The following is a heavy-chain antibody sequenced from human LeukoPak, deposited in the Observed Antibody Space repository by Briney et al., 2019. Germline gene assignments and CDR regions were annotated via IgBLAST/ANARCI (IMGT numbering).Heavy chain of an antibody. CDR2: IYYSGST. V-gene: IGHV4-39*07. Sequence: PSETLSLTCTVSGGSISSSSYYWGWIRQPPGKGLEWIGSIYYSGSTYYNPSLKSRVTISVDTSKNQFSLKLSSVTAADTAVYYCAKTFSPNYYDSSGYYSHFDYWGQGTLVTVSS. CDR3: AKTFSPNYYDSSGYYSHFDY. D-gene: IGHD3-22*01. CDR1: GGSISSSSYY. J-gene: IGHJ4*02.